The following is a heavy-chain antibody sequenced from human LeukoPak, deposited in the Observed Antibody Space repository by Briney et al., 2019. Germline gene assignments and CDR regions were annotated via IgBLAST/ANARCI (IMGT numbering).Heavy chain of an antibody. Sequence: GRSLRLSCAASGFTFSSYVMHGVRQAPGKGLERVAVIWYDGSNKYYADSVKGRFTISRDNSKNTLYLQMNSLRAEDTAVYYCARFRGFGEPRMDVWGQGTTVTVSS. V-gene: IGHV3-33*01. J-gene: IGHJ6*02. D-gene: IGHD3-10*01. CDR1: GFTFSSYV. CDR2: IWYDGSNK. CDR3: ARFRGFGEPRMDV.